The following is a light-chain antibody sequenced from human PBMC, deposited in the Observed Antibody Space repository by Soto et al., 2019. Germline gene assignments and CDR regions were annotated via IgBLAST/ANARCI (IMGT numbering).Light chain of an antibody. CDR2: DAS. V-gene: IGKV3-11*01. Sequence: EIVLTQSPATLSLSPGERATLSCRASQSVSTNLAWYQQKPGQAPRLLIYDASNRATDIPARFSGSGSGTDFTLTISSLEPEDFAVYYCQQNNNWPSFTFGPGTKLEIK. CDR1: QSVSTN. J-gene: IGKJ3*01. CDR3: QQNNNWPSFT.